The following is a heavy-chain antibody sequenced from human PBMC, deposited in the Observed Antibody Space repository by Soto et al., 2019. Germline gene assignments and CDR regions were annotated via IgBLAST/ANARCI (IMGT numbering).Heavy chain of an antibody. Sequence: QVQLVQSGAEVKKPGASVRVSCKASGYSFTSYGFSWVRQAPGQGLEWMGWISADNGNTNYAQKLQGRVTMTTDTPTSTAYKELRSLRSDDTAVYYCARDLSIAARRGAGGMDVWGQGTTVTVSS. J-gene: IGHJ6*02. D-gene: IGHD6-6*01. CDR3: ARDLSIAARRGAGGMDV. CDR2: ISADNGNT. CDR1: GYSFTSYG. V-gene: IGHV1-18*04.